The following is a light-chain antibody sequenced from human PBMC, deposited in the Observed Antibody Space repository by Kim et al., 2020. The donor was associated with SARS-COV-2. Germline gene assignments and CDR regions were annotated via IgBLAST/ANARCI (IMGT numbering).Light chain of an antibody. CDR3: SSYTDRNTVI. CDR1: LSDIGNYNY. V-gene: IGLV2-14*04. CDR2: DVS. J-gene: IGLJ2*01. Sequence: GHPITISCTGTLSDIGNYNYVSWYQQHPGKAPKLMIYDVSKRPSGASNRFSGSKSGNTASLTISGLQAEDEADYYCSSYTDRNTVIFGGGTQLTVL.